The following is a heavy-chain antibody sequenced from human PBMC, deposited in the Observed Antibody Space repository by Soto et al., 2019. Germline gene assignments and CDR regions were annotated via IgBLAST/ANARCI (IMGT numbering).Heavy chain of an antibody. CDR1: GFTFSSYS. J-gene: IGHJ4*02. CDR3: ARTGIAVAGTFDY. CDR2: ISSSSSTI. V-gene: IGHV3-48*02. D-gene: IGHD6-19*01. Sequence: EVQLVESGGGLVQPGGSLRLSCAASGFTFSSYSMNWVRQAPGKGLEWVSYISSSSSTIYYADSVKGRFTISRDNAKNSLYLQMNSRRDEDTAVYYCARTGIAVAGTFDYWGQGTLVTVSS.